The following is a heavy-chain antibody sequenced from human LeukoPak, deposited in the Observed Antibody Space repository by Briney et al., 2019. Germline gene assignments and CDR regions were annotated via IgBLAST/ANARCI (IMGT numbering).Heavy chain of an antibody. D-gene: IGHD2-21*01. Sequence: GGSLRISCKASGFSFSNYYMNWVRQAPGKGLEWLSHINGRGGIINYAHSVKGRFTISRDNARNSLDLHMSSLGAEDTAVYYCAREGDGSRYYFDYWGQGILVTVSS. CDR3: AREGDGSRYYFDY. V-gene: IGHV3-48*04. CDR2: INGRGGII. CDR1: GFSFSNYY. J-gene: IGHJ4*02.